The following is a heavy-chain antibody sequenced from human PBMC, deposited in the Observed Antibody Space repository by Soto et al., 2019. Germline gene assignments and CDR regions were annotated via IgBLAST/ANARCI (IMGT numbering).Heavy chain of an antibody. D-gene: IGHD3-22*01. V-gene: IGHV4-34*01. CDR3: ARGPITTNPRFDP. J-gene: IGHJ5*02. Sequence: QVQLQQWGAGLLKPSETLSLTCAVYGGSFSGYYWSWIRQPPGKGLESIGEINHSGSTNYNPSLKSRVTISVDTSKNQFSLKLSSVTAADTAVYYWARGPITTNPRFDPWGQGTLVIVSS. CDR1: GGSFSGYY. CDR2: INHSGST.